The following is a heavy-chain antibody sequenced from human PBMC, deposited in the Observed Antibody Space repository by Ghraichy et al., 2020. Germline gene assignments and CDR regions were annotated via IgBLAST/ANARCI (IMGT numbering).Heavy chain of an antibody. CDR1: GFAFSAYA. V-gene: IGHV3-23*01. J-gene: IGHJ3*02. CDR3: ATYQQRGCSDI. CDR2: ISNGGSHI. D-gene: IGHD6-13*01. Sequence: GESLRLSCAASGFAFSAYAMIWVRQAPGKGLEWVSLISNGGSHIQYANFVRGRFTISTDISNNTLFLQMNSLRAEDTAVYYCATYQQRGCSDIWGQGTMVTVSS.